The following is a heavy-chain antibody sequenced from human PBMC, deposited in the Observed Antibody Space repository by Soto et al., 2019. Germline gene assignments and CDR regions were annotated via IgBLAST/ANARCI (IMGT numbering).Heavy chain of an antibody. CDR3: ARVIEYCSSGGSCCNNWVDP. V-gene: IGHV1-69*13. CDR2: IIPIFGTA. CDR1: GCTFSSYA. Sequence: SVKVSCKASGCTFSSYAISWVREAPGQGLEWMGGIIPIFGTANYAQKFQGRVTITADESTSTAYMELSRLRSEDTAVYYCARVIEYCSSGGSCCNNWVDPWGQGTMVTVSS. D-gene: IGHD2-15*01. J-gene: IGHJ5*02.